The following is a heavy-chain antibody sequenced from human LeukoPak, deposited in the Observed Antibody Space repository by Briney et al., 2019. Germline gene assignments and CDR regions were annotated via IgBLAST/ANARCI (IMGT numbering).Heavy chain of an antibody. J-gene: IGHJ4*02. D-gene: IGHD3-22*01. V-gene: IGHV1-18*01. CDR3: ARTFRFGSSGSPDY. CDR1: GYTFTSYG. Sequence: ASVEVSCKASGYTFTSYGISWVRQAPGQGLEWMGWISAYNGNTNYAQKLQGRVTMTTDTSTSTAYMELRSLRSDDTAVYYCARTFRFGSSGSPDYWGQGTLVTVSS. CDR2: ISAYNGNT.